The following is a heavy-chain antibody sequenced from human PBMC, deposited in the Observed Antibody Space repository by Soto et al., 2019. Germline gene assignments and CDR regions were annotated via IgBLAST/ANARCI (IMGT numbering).Heavy chain of an antibody. J-gene: IGHJ4*02. CDR3: ARDREAAAGTPLDS. Sequence: QVQLVQSGAEVKKPGSSVKVSCKASGGTFSSYTISWVRQAPGQGLEWMGRIIPILGIANYAQKFQGRVTVTADKSTSTAHMELSSLRSEDTAVYYCARDREAAAGTPLDSWGQGTLVTVSS. CDR1: GGTFSSYT. V-gene: IGHV1-69*08. CDR2: IIPILGIA. D-gene: IGHD6-13*01.